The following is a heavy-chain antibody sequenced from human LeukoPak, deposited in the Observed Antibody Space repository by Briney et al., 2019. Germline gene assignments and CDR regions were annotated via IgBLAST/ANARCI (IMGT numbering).Heavy chain of an antibody. CDR2: IYHSGST. CDR1: GGSISSGGYS. J-gene: IGHJ4*02. V-gene: IGHV4-30-2*01. D-gene: IGHD5-18*01. CDR3: ARDRGGFTYAKDY. Sequence: SETLSLTCAVSGGSISSGGYSWSWIRQPPGKGLEWIGYIYHSGSTDYNPSLKSRVTISVDKSKSQFSLNLISVTAADTAVYYCARDRGGFTYAKDYWGQGILVTVSS.